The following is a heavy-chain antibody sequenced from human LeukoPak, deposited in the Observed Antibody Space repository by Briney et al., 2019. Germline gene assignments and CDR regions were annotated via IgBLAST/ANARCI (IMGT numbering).Heavy chain of an antibody. J-gene: IGHJ4*02. Sequence: ASVKISCKASGNTFTNFDINWVRQAPGQGLEWMGWMNPVSGNAGSAQKFQGRVTLTRDTSMSTAYMEVTSLRSDDTAFYYCARAPMGRGALYWGQGTLVTVSS. V-gene: IGHV1-8*01. CDR2: MNPVSGNA. CDR1: GNTFTNFD. D-gene: IGHD3-10*01. CDR3: ARAPMGRGALY.